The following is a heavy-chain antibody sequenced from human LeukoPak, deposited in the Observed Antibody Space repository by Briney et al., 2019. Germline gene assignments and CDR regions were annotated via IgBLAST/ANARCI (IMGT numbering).Heavy chain of an antibody. CDR3: ASELLWFGELFY. J-gene: IGHJ4*02. CDR1: GFTVSSNY. D-gene: IGHD3-10*01. CDR2: LYSGGGT. Sequence: GGSLGLSCAASGFTVSSNYMSWVRQAPGKGLEWVSILYSGGGTYYADSVKGRFTISRDNSKNTLYLQMNSLRAEDTAVYYCASELLWFGELFYWGQGTLVTVTS. V-gene: IGHV3-66*02.